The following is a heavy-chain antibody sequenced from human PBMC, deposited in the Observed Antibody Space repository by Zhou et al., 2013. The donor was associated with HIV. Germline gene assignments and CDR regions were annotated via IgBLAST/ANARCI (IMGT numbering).Heavy chain of an antibody. CDR1: GYTFTSYG. J-gene: IGHJ3*02. CDR3: ARANYYDSSGYYYEMFDI. Sequence: QVQLVQSGAEVKKPGASVKVSCKASGYTFTSYGISWVRQAPGQGLEWMGWISAYNGNTNYAQKLQGRVTMTTDTSTSTAYMELRSLRSDDTAVYYCARANYYDSSGYYYEMFDIWGQGTMVTVSS. D-gene: IGHD3-22*01. V-gene: IGHV1-18*01. CDR2: ISAYNGNT.